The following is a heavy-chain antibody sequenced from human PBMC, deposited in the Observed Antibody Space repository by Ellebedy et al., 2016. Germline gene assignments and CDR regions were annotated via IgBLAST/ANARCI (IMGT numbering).Heavy chain of an antibody. J-gene: IGHJ4*02. Sequence: GSLRLSCAVYGGSFSGYYWSWIRQPPGKGLEWVGEINHSGSTNYNPSLKSPVTISVDTSKTQFSLKLSSVTAADTAVYYCARGTQYGYLHDYWGQGTLVTVSS. CDR2: INHSGST. CDR3: ARGTQYGYLHDY. CDR1: GGSFSGYY. D-gene: IGHD5-18*01. V-gene: IGHV4-34*01.